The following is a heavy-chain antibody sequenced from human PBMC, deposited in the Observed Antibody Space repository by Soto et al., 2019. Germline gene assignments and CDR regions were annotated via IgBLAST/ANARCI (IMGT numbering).Heavy chain of an antibody. V-gene: IGHV4-61*05. CDR2: IYYSGST. CDR3: ARQVGGWAPWYFDY. CDR1: GDSITSSSYY. Sequence: SETLSLTCTVSGDSITSSSYYWSWIRQPPGKGLEWIGYIYYSGSTNYNPSLKSRVTISVDTSKNQFSLKLSSVTAADTAVYYCARQVGGWAPWYFDYWGQGTLVTVSS. J-gene: IGHJ4*02. D-gene: IGHD6-19*01.